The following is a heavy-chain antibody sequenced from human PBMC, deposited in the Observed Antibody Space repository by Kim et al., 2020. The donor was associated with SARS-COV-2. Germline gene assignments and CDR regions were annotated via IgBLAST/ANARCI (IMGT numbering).Heavy chain of an antibody. D-gene: IGHD6-19*01. V-gene: IGHV4-34*01. CDR1: GGSFSGYY. Sequence: SETLSLTCAVYGGSFSGYYWSWIRQPPGKGLEWIGEINHSGSTNYNPSLKSRVTISVDTSKNQFSLKLSSVTAADTAVYYCAVSGWYGVFDYWCQGTLVTVSS. J-gene: IGHJ4*02. CDR2: INHSGST. CDR3: AVSGWYGVFDY.